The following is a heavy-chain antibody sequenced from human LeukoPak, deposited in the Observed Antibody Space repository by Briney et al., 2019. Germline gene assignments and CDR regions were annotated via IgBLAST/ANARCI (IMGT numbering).Heavy chain of an antibody. CDR2: IYYSGST. CDR1: GGSISSYY. Sequence: SQTLSLTCTVSGGSISSYYWSWIRQPPGKGLEWIGYIYYSGSTNYNPSLKSRVTISVDTSKNQFSLKLSSVTAADTAVYYCARMLLWFGEPSSFDYWGQGTLVTVSS. CDR3: ARMLLWFGEPSSFDY. V-gene: IGHV4-59*01. D-gene: IGHD3-10*01. J-gene: IGHJ4*02.